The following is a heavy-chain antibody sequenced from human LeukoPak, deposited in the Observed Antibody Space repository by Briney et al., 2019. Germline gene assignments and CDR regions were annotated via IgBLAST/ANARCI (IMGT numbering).Heavy chain of an antibody. CDR1: GYTFTDYY. J-gene: IGHJ4*02. CDR2: VNPKSGGT. CDR3: ARVTTGTYYDY. D-gene: IGHD3-22*01. V-gene: IGHV1-2*02. Sequence: GASVKVSCKASGYTFTDYYMHWVRQAPGQGLEWMGWVNPKSGGTNYAQKFQGRVTMTRDTSISTAYMELSRLTSDDTAVYYCARVTTGTYYDYWGQGILVTVSS.